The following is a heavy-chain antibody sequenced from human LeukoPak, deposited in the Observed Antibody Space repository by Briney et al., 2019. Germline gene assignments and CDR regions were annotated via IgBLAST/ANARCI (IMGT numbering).Heavy chain of an antibody. J-gene: IGHJ4*02. CDR2: IRSKANSYAT. CDR1: GFTFSGSA. CDR3: SSTSAEGFAY. D-gene: IGHD1-26*01. V-gene: IGHV3-73*01. Sequence: GGSLKLSCAASGFTFSGSAMHWVRQASGKGLEWVGRIRSKANSYATAYAASVKGRFTISRDDSKNTAYLQMNSLKTEDTAVYYGSSTSAEGFAYWGQGTLVTVSS.